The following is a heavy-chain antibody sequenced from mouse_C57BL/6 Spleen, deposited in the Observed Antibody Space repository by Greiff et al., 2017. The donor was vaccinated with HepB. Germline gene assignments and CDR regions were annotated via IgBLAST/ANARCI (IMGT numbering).Heavy chain of an antibody. CDR3: ARGGVITTVVRTYYFDY. D-gene: IGHD1-1*01. CDR2: INPNNGGT. Sequence: EVQLQQSGPELVKPGASVKMSCKASGYTFTDYNMHWVKQSHGKSLEWIGYINPNNGGTSYNQKFKGKATLTVNKSSSTAYMELRSLTSEDSAVYYCARGGVITTVVRTYYFDYWGQGTTLTVSS. CDR1: GYTFTDYN. V-gene: IGHV1-22*01. J-gene: IGHJ2*01.